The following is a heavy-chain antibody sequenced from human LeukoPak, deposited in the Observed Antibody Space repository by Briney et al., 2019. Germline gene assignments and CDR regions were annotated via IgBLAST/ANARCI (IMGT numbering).Heavy chain of an antibody. Sequence: SETLSLTCTDSGGSISASSYYWGWIRQPPGKGLEWIGSTYYRGSTYYNPSLKSRVTISVDTSKNQFSLKLSSVTAADTALYYCARHVGDGWWYFGYWGQGALVTVSS. CDR3: ARHVGDGWWYFGY. CDR2: TYYRGST. CDR1: GGSISASSYY. D-gene: IGHD6-19*01. V-gene: IGHV4-39*01. J-gene: IGHJ4*02.